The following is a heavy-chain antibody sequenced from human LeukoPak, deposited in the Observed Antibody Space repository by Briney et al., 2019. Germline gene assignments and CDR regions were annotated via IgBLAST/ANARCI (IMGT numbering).Heavy chain of an antibody. J-gene: IGHJ4*02. CDR1: GFTFSSYA. Sequence: GGSLRLSCAASGFTFSSYAMSWVRQAPGKGLEGVSAISGSGGSTYYADSVKGRFTISRDNSKNTLYLQMNSLRAEDTAVYYCAKGRYSSGWYLIHWGQGTLVTVSS. V-gene: IGHV3-23*01. CDR3: AKGRYSSGWYLIH. D-gene: IGHD6-19*01. CDR2: ISGSGGST.